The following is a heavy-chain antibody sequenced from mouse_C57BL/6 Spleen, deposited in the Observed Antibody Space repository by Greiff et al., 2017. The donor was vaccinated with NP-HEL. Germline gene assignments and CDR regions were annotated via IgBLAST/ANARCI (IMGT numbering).Heavy chain of an antibody. CDR3: ARGPGTTGSFDY. CDR1: GYSITSGYY. J-gene: IGHJ2*01. Sequence: DVKLQESGPGLVKPSQSLSLTCSVTGYSITSGYYWNWIRQFPGNKLEWMGYISYDGSNNYNPSLKNRISITRDTSKNQFFLKLNSVTTEDTATYYCARGPGTTGSFDYWGQGTTLTVSS. CDR2: ISYDGSN. V-gene: IGHV3-6*01. D-gene: IGHD4-1*01.